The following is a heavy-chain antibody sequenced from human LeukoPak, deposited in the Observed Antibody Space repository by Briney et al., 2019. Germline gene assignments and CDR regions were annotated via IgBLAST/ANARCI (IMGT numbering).Heavy chain of an antibody. V-gene: IGHV3-33*01. D-gene: IGHD3-10*01. CDR3: ARGRFGEFAIDY. CDR1: GFTFSSYG. CDR2: IWYDGSNK. Sequence: PGRSLRLSCAASGFTFSSYGMHWVRQAPGKGLEWVAVIWYDGSNKYYADSVKGRFTISRDNSKNTLYLQMNSLRAEDTAVYYCARGRFGEFAIDYWGQGTLVTVSS. J-gene: IGHJ4*02.